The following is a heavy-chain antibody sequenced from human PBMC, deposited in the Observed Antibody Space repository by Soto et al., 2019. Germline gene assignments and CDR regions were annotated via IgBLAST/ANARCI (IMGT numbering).Heavy chain of an antibody. V-gene: IGHV4-31*03. CDR1: GGSISSGGYY. CDR2: IYYSGST. J-gene: IGHJ4*02. D-gene: IGHD2-8*01. CDR3: ARDYCTSGVCMFDY. Sequence: SETLSLTCTVSGGSISSGGYYWSWIRQHPGKGLEWIGYIYYSGSTYYNPSLKSRVTISVDTSKNQFSLKLSSVTAADTAVYYCARDYCTSGVCMFDYWGQGTLVTVSS.